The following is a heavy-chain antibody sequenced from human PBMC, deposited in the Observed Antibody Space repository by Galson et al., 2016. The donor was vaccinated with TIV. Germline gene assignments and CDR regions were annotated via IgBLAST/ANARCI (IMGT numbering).Heavy chain of an antibody. CDR2: ISGRRSYI. J-gene: IGHJ4*02. D-gene: IGHD6-13*01. CDR3: ASQRPAYSSGWYHFDD. CDR1: GFTFSSST. Sequence: SLRLSCAASGFTFSSSTMNWVRQAPGKGLEWVSSISGRRSYIYYADSVKGRFTVSRDNAKNSLYLQMNGLRVEDSGVYFCASQRPAYSSGWYHFDDWGQGTLVTVSS. V-gene: IGHV3-21*01.